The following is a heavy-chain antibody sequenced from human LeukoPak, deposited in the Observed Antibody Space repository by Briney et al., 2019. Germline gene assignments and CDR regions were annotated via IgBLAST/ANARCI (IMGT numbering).Heavy chain of an antibody. Sequence: GGSLRLSCVGSGFTFSDVWMSWVRQAPGKGLEWVGRIKSKSDGGTIDYAAPVKGRFTISRDDSRNTLYLQMNSLKTDDTAVYYCTTRRQDGWWGQGTLVTVS. CDR2: IKSKSDGGTI. D-gene: IGHD2-15*01. CDR1: GFTFSDVW. J-gene: IGHJ4*02. CDR3: TTRRQDGW. V-gene: IGHV3-15*01.